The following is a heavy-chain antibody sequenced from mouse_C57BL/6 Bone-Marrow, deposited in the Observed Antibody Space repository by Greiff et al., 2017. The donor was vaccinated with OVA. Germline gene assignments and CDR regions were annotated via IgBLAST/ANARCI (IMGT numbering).Heavy chain of an antibody. CDR2: ISDGGSYT. J-gene: IGHJ3*01. V-gene: IGHV5-4*01. CDR1: GFTFRSYA. Sequence: EVQGVESGGGLVKPGGSLKLSCAASGFTFRSYAMSWVRQTPEKSLEWVATISDGGSYTYYPDNVKGRFTISRDKAKNTLYLQMSHLKSEDTAMYYCASPVFGFAYWGQGTLVTVSA. CDR3: ASPVFGFAY.